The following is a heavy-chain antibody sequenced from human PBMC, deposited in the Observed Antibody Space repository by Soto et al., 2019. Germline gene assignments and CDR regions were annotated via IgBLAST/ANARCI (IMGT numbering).Heavy chain of an antibody. CDR3: ARIRWIREYYFDY. D-gene: IGHD5-18*01. CDR2: IFSNDAK. Sequence: QVTLKESGPVLVKPTETLTLTCTVSGFSLSNTRMGVSWIRQPPGKALEWLAHIFSNDAKSYSTSLKSRLTISKDTPKSQVVLTVTNMDPVDTATYYCARIRWIREYYFDYWGQGTWSPSPQ. V-gene: IGHV2-26*01. J-gene: IGHJ4*02. CDR1: GFSLSNTRMG.